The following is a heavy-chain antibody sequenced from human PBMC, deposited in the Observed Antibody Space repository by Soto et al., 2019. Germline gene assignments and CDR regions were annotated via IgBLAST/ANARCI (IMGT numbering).Heavy chain of an antibody. Sequence: QLQLQESGPALVKPSETLSLTCTVSGGSISSSSYYWGWIRQPPGKGLEWIGSIYYSGSTYYNPSLKSRVTISVDTSKNQFSLKLSSVTAADTAVYYCAPLTPRVYSPDMDVWGKGTTVTVSS. D-gene: IGHD5-18*01. V-gene: IGHV4-39*01. CDR3: APLTPRVYSPDMDV. CDR2: IYYSGST. CDR1: GGSISSSSYY. J-gene: IGHJ6*03.